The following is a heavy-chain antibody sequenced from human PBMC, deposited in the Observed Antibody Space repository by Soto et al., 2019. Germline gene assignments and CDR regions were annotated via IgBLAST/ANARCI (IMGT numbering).Heavy chain of an antibody. Sequence: QVQLVESGGGLVKPGGSLRLSCAASGLTFSDYYMSWIRQAPGKGLEWGSYISSSGSSTYYVDSVKGRFTNSRDNAKNSLYFQMNSLRAEDTAVYYCASHTGYSSGWAFDYCGQGTLVTISS. CDR1: GLTFSDYY. J-gene: IGHJ4*02. D-gene: IGHD6-19*01. CDR3: ASHTGYSSGWAFDY. CDR2: ISSSGSST. V-gene: IGHV3-11*01.